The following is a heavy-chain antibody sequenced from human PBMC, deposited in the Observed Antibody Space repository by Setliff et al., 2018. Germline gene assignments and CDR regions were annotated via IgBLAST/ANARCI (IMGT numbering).Heavy chain of an antibody. Sequence: SETLSLTCAVSGYSISSGYYWGWIRQPPGKGLEWIGSIYHSGSTYYNPSLKSRVTISVDTSKNQFSLKLSSVTAADTAVYYCARLWRRIQQIDYWGQGALVTVSS. CDR1: GYSISSGYY. CDR3: ARLWRRIQQIDY. V-gene: IGHV4-38-2*01. CDR2: IYHSGST. D-gene: IGHD3-10*01. J-gene: IGHJ4*02.